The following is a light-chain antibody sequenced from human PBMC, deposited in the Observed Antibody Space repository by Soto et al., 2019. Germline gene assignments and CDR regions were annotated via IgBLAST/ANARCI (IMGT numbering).Light chain of an antibody. J-gene: IGKJ1*01. Sequence: EIVMTQSPATLSLSPGETATLSCRASESVSTNLAWYQQKPGQTPRLLIYAASTRATGIPARFSGSGSGTDFTLTISNLQSEDFAVYYCQQYNKWISWAFGQGTKVDIK. CDR3: QQYNKWISWA. V-gene: IGKV3-15*01. CDR2: AAS. CDR1: ESVSTN.